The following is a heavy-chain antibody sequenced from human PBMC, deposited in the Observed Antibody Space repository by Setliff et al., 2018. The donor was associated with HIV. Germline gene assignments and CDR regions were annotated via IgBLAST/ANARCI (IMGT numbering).Heavy chain of an antibody. V-gene: IGHV4-38-2*01. J-gene: IGHJ6*04. D-gene: IGHD3-10*01. Sequence: PSDTLSLTCAVSGYSISSGYYWGWIRQPPGRGLEWIGNIYHSGGTHYNPSLRSRVTIPVDTSKNQFSLELSSVTAADTAVYYCARLRYGSGIPLDVWGTGISVTVSS. CDR2: IYHSGGT. CDR3: ARLRYGSGIPLDV. CDR1: GYSISSGYY.